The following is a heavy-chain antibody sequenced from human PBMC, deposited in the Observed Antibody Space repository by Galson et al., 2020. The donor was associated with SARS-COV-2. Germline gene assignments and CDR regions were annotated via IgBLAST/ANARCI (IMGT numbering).Heavy chain of an antibody. D-gene: IGHD2-2*01. Sequence: SSDTLSLTCTVSGYSIRSYYWSWTRQPPGKGLEWIGYIYYRGSTNYNPSLKSRVTISVDTSTNQYTLKLSSVTAADTAVYYCAREGVPAAMWDWFDPWGQGTLGTVSS. V-gene: IGHV4-59*01. CDR2: IYYRGST. CDR1: GYSIRSYY. J-gene: IGHJ5*02. CDR3: AREGVPAAMWDWFDP.